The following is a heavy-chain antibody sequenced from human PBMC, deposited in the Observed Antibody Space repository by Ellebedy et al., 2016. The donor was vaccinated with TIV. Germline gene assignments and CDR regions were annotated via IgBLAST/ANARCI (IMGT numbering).Heavy chain of an antibody. Sequence: GESLKISCAAWGFSFSNFWMSWVRQAPGKGLEWVAHIKTDGSETYYVDSVKGRFTISRDNAKNSLYLQMNRLRAEDTAVYYCARGPVGATRSYWYFDLWGRGTLVTVSS. J-gene: IGHJ2*01. D-gene: IGHD1-26*01. CDR2: IKTDGSET. CDR3: ARGPVGATRSYWYFDL. CDR1: GFSFSNFW. V-gene: IGHV3-7*04.